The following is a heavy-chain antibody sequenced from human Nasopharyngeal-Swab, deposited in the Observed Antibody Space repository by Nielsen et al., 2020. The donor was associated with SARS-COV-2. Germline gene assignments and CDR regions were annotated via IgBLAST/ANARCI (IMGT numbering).Heavy chain of an antibody. J-gene: IGHJ4*02. Sequence: SETLSLTCAVYGGSFSVYDWSWIRQSPGKGLEWIGEINHSGSSKHNPSLKSRVTLSLDTSKNQFSLKLSSVTAADTAVYYCARRVTSFTTIVVVMTGGISYFDYWSQGILVTVSS. CDR2: INHSGSS. D-gene: IGHD3-22*01. V-gene: IGHV4-34*01. CDR3: ARRVTSFTTIVVVMTGGISYFDY. CDR1: GGSFSVYD.